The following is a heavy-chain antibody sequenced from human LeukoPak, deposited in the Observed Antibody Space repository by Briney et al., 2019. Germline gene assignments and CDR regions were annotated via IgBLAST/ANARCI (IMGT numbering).Heavy chain of an antibody. D-gene: IGHD4-17*01. CDR3: ARDSTLLGATVTTLGY. CDR1: GFTFNRYV. CDR2: ISGSVGRT. Sequence: GGSLRLSCAASGFTFNRYVMRWVRQAPGKGLEWVSSISGSVGRTYYGDSVKGRFTISRDNSRNTLYLHMNSLRAEDTAVYYGARDSTLLGATVTTLGYWGQGTLVTVSS. V-gene: IGHV3-23*01. J-gene: IGHJ4*02.